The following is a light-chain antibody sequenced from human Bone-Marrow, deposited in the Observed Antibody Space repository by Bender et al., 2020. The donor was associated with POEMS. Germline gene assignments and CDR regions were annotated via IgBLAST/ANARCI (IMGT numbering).Light chain of an antibody. Sequence: QSALTQPASVSGSPGQSITISCTGTSSDVGNYNLVSWYQQHPGKAPKLMIYEVSKRPSGVSNRFSGSKSGNTASLTISGLQAEDEADYYCCSYARSSTLVFGGGTKLTVL. J-gene: IGLJ3*02. CDR1: SSDVGNYNL. CDR3: CSYARSSTLV. V-gene: IGLV2-23*02. CDR2: EVS.